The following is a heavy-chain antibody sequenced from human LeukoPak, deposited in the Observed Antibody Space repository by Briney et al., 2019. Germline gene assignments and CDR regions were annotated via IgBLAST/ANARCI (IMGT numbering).Heavy chain of an antibody. CDR1: GFTFSSYE. CDR2: ISSSGSTI. Sequence: GALRLSCAASGFTFSSYEMNWVRQAPGKGLEWVSYISSSGSTIYYADSVKGRFTISRVNAKNSLYLQMNSLRAEDTAVYYCARGNFGELVDYWGQGTLVTVSS. J-gene: IGHJ4*02. D-gene: IGHD3-10*01. V-gene: IGHV3-48*03. CDR3: ARGNFGELVDY.